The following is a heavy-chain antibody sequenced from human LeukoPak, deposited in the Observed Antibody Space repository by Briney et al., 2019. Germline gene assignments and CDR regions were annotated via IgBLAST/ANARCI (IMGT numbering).Heavy chain of an antibody. CDR3: ARVIGGPGYPRIAVAGLSP. Sequence: ASVKVSCKASGYTFTSYDINWVRQATGQGLEWMGWMNPNSGNTGYAQKFQGRVTMTRNTSISTAYMELSSLRSEDTAVYYYARVIGGPGYPRIAVAGLSPWGQGTLVTVSS. CDR1: GYTFTSYD. V-gene: IGHV1-8*01. J-gene: IGHJ5*02. CDR2: MNPNSGNT. D-gene: IGHD6-19*01.